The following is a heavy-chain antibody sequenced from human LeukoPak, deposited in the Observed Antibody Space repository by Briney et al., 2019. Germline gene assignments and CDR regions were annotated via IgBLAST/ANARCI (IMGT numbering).Heavy chain of an antibody. CDR1: GFTFSSYA. Sequence: PGGSLRLSCAASGFTFSSYAMSWVRQAPGKGLEWVSAISGSGGSTYYADSVKGRFTISRDNSKNTLYLQMNSLRAEDTAVYYCAKDMTRYSYGFSSAPDAFDIWGQGTMVTVSS. CDR2: ISGSGGST. CDR3: AKDMTRYSYGFSSAPDAFDI. D-gene: IGHD5-18*01. J-gene: IGHJ3*02. V-gene: IGHV3-23*01.